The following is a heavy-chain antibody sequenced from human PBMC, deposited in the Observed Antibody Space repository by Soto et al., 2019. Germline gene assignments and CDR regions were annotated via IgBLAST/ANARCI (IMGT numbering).Heavy chain of an antibody. CDR2: IYYSGST. V-gene: IGHV4-31*03. CDR3: ARGEEAQLYVRGNWFDP. CDR1: GGSISSGGYY. Sequence: SETLSLTCTVSGGSISSGGYYWSWIRQHPGKGLEWIGYIYYSGSTYYNPSLKSRVTISVDTSKNQFSLKLSSVTAADTAVYYCARGEEAQLYVRGNWFDPWGQGTLVTVSS. D-gene: IGHD3-10*02. J-gene: IGHJ5*02.